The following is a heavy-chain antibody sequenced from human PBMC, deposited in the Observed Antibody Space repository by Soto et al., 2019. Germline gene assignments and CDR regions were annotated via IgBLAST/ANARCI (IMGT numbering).Heavy chain of an antibody. CDR1: GYTFTSYA. CDR2: INAGNGNT. J-gene: IGHJ4*02. Sequence: ASVKVSCKASGYTFTSYAIQWVRQAPGQRLEWMGWINAGNGNTKYSQKFQGRVTITRDTSASTAYMELSSLRSEDTAVHYCARDPGYSYGYNWGQGTLVTVSS. V-gene: IGHV1-3*01. CDR3: ARDPGYSYGYN. D-gene: IGHD5-18*01.